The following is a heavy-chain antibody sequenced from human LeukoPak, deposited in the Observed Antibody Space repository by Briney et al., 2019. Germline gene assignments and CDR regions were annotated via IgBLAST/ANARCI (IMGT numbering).Heavy chain of an antibody. CDR2: IIPIFGTA. CDR3: ARSLMVRGVPTYFDY. V-gene: IGHV1-69*01. CDR1: GGTFSSYA. D-gene: IGHD3-10*01. Sequence: SVKVSCKASGGTFSSYAISWVRQAPGQGLEWMGGIIPIFGTANYAQKFQGRVTITADESTSTAYMELSSLRSEDTAVYYCARSLMVRGVPTYFDYWGQGTLVTVSS. J-gene: IGHJ4*02.